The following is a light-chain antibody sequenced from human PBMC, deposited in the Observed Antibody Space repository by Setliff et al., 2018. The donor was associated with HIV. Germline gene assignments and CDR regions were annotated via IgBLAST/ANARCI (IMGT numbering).Light chain of an antibody. CDR1: SNDVGGYNF. Sequence: QSVLAQPASVSGSPGQSITISCTGTSNDVGGYNFVSWFQQHPGKAPKLVIFDVNKRPAGFSYRFSGSKSGNTASLTISGLQAEDEADYYCSSYTSSSTRVFGGGTKVTVL. J-gene: IGLJ2*01. V-gene: IGLV2-14*01. CDR2: DVN. CDR3: SSYTSSSTRV.